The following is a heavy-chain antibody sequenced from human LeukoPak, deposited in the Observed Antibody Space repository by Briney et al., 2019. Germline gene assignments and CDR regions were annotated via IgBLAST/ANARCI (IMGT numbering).Heavy chain of an antibody. CDR2: INHSGST. J-gene: IGHJ5*02. V-gene: IGHV4-34*01. CDR3: ARGQEYGDGWFDP. CDR1: GGSFSGYY. Sequence: SETLSLTCAVYGGSFSGYYWSWIRQPPGKGLEWIGEINHSGSTNYNPSLKSRVTISVDTSKNQFSPKLSSVTAADTAVYYCARGQEYGDGWFDPWGQGTLVTVSS. D-gene: IGHD4-17*01.